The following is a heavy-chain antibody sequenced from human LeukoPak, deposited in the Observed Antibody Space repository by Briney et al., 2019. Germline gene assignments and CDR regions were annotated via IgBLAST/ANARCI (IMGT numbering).Heavy chain of an antibody. CDR3: ASTGNVEMATIFDY. V-gene: IGHV4-39*01. CDR2: IYYSGST. J-gene: IGHJ4*02. CDR1: GGSISSSSYY. D-gene: IGHD5-24*01. Sequence: SETLSLTCTVSGGSISSSSYYWGWIRQPPGKGLEWFGSIYYSGSTYSNPSLKSRVTTSDDTSKNQFSLKLRSVTAADTAVYYCASTGNVEMATIFDYWGQGTLVTVSS.